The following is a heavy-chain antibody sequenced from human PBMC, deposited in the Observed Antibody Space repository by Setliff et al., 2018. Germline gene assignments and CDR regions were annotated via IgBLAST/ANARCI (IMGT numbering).Heavy chain of an antibody. D-gene: IGHD7-27*01. CDR2: FWADGNRR. Sequence: GGSLRLSCAASGFILRNYGVHWVRQAPGKGLEWVAVFWADGNRRFYADSVKGRFTVSRDLSMNTVFLQMNSLRGEDTAVYFCACLDWGEKFFNVDAWGKGTTVTVSS. CDR3: ACLDWGEKFFNVDA. V-gene: IGHV3-33*08. J-gene: IGHJ6*04. CDR1: GFILRNYG.